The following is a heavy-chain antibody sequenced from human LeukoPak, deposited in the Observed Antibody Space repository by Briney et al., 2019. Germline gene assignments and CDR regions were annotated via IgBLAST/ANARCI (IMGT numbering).Heavy chain of an antibody. V-gene: IGHV3-30*18. CDR3: AKDRVRGVYYYYYGMDV. CDR1: GFTFSSYG. D-gene: IGHD3-10*01. CDR2: ISYDGSNK. J-gene: IGHJ6*02. Sequence: AGGSLRLSCAASGFTFSSYGMHWVRQAPGKGLEWVAVISYDGSNKYYADSVKGRFTISRDNSKNTLYLQMNSLRAKDTAVYYCAKDRVRGVYYYYYGMDVWGQGTTVTVSS.